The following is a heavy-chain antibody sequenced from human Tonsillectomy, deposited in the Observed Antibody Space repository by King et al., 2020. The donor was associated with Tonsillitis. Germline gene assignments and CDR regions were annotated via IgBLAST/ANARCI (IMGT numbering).Heavy chain of an antibody. V-gene: IGHV3-23*04. J-gene: IGHJ4*02. CDR3: AKDLLLTYDTAGYTDN. CDR1: GFTFSSYA. CDR2: ISVSGGST. Sequence: VQLVESGGGLVQPGGSLRLSCAASGFTFSSYAMSWVRQAPGKGLEWVSGISVSGGSTYHAYSVKGRFTISRDNSKNTLYLSMNSLGAEDAAIYYCAKDLLLTYDTAGYTDNWGQGTRVTVSS. D-gene: IGHD3-22*01.